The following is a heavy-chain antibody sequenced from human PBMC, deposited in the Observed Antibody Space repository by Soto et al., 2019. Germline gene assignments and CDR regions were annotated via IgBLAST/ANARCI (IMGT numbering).Heavy chain of an antibody. CDR2: INPSGGST. Sequence: AASVKVSCKASGYTFTSYYMHWVRQAPGQGLEWMGIINPSGGSTSYAQKFQGWVTMTRDTSISTAYMVLRSLRSDDTAVYYCAREGIPYYYDSSGYYRHFDYWGQGTLVTVSS. V-gene: IGHV1-46*03. CDR1: GYTFTSYY. D-gene: IGHD3-22*01. J-gene: IGHJ4*02. CDR3: AREGIPYYYDSSGYYRHFDY.